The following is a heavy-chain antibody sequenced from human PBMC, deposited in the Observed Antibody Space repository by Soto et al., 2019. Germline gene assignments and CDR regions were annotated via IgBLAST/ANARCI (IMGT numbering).Heavy chain of an antibody. Sequence: EVQLVESGGSLVKPGGSLRLSCAASGFTFSSYSMNWVRQAPGKGLEWVSSISSSSSYIYYADSVKGRFTISRDNAKNSLYLQMNSLRAEDTAVYYCARVPGTRTERPDYWGQGTLVTVSS. CDR3: ARVPGTRTERPDY. D-gene: IGHD1-7*01. J-gene: IGHJ4*02. V-gene: IGHV3-21*01. CDR1: GFTFSSYS. CDR2: ISSSSSYI.